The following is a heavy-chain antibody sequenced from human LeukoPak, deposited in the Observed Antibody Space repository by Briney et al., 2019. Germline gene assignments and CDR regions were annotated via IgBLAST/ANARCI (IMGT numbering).Heavy chain of an antibody. D-gene: IGHD4-11*01. V-gene: IGHV3-23*01. Sequence: PGGSLRLSCAASGFTFSSYSMNWVRQAPGKGLEWVSTISGSAGSTTYADSVKGRFTISRDNAKGTLYLQMSSLRAEDTAVYYCTGHHQAYSRTYWGQGTLVTVSS. J-gene: IGHJ4*02. CDR1: GFTFSSYS. CDR3: TGHHQAYSRTY. CDR2: ISGSAGST.